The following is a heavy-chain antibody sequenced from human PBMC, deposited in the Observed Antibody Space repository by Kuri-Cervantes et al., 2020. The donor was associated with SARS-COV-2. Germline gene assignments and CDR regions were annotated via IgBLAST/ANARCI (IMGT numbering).Heavy chain of an antibody. CDR3: AHFQTYYDFWSGYPVDY. CDR2: ISDSRST. Sequence: GSLRLSCAVYGGSFSGYFWSWVRQPPGKGLEWIGEISDSRSTHYNPSLKSRVTLSVTTSKNQFSLKLRSVTAADTAVYYCAHFQTYYDFWSGYPVDYWGQGTLVTVSS. J-gene: IGHJ4*02. D-gene: IGHD3-3*01. V-gene: IGHV4-34*01. CDR1: GGSFSGYF.